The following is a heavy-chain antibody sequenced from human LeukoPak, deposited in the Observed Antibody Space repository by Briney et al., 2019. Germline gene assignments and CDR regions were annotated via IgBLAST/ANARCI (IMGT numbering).Heavy chain of an antibody. J-gene: IGHJ4*02. D-gene: IGHD2-2*01. Sequence: PGGSLRLSCAASGFTFSSYSMSWVRQAPGDGLEWVSGISGSGGSTDYADSVKGRFTISRDNSKSTLYLQMNSLRAEDTAVYYCAKDPGYQVVYCFDYWGQGTLVTVSS. CDR3: AKDPGYQVVYCFDY. V-gene: IGHV3-23*01. CDR2: ISGSGGST. CDR1: GFTFSSYS.